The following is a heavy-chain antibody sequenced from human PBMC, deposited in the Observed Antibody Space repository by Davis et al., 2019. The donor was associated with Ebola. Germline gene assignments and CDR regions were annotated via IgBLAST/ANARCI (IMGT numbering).Heavy chain of an antibody. CDR2: SYNSGKT. CDR1: GGSFGSGDYY. CDR3: ARGLSSYYYYYGMDV. J-gene: IGHJ6*02. V-gene: IGHV4-30-4*01. D-gene: IGHD2/OR15-2a*01. Sequence: MPSETLSLTCTVSGGSFGSGDYYWSWIRQSPGKGLEWMGYSYNSGKTYYIPSLKSRLTISVDTSKQQFSLELRSVTAADTAVYYCARGLSSYYYYYGMDVWGQGTTVTVSS.